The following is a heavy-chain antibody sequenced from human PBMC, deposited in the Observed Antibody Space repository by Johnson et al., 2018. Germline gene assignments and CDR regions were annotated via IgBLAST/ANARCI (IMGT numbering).Heavy chain of an antibody. CDR1: GFTFSTFA. J-gene: IGHJ6*02. Sequence: QVQLVESGGGVVQPGRSRRLSCAASGFTFSTFAMHWVRPAPGKGLEWVAVIWYDGSNKYYADSVKGRFTISRDNSKNTMYLQMNSMRVEDTAVYFCANGYSSSWFYYYGLDVWGQGTTVTFSS. CDR3: ANGYSSSWFYYYGLDV. D-gene: IGHD6-13*01. CDR2: IWYDGSNK. V-gene: IGHV3-33*06.